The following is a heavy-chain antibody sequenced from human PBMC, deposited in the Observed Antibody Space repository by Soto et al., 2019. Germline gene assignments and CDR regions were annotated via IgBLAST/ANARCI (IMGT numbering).Heavy chain of an antibody. Sequence: SETLSLTCTVSGASISVHSYYWTWIRQPPGKGLEWIGSSYYSGTTYFNPSLKSRATISVDTSKNQFSMRLTSVTAADTAIYYCTRRYNWNDNYFDPCGQGALVTVYS. D-gene: IGHD1-20*01. CDR1: GASISVHSYY. CDR2: SYYSGTT. CDR3: TRRYNWNDNYFDP. J-gene: IGHJ5*02. V-gene: IGHV4-39*07.